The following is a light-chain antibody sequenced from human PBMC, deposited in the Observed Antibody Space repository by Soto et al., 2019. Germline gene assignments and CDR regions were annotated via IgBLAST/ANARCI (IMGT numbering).Light chain of an antibody. CDR3: QQYGPSPFT. CDR1: QSVRSTY. V-gene: IGKV3-20*01. Sequence: EIVLTQSPGTLSLSPGERATLSCRASQSVRSTYLAWYQQKPGQAPRLLIYGASNRATGIPDRFSGSGSGTDFTLTISRLEPEDFAVYYCQQYGPSPFTFGGGTKVEIK. J-gene: IGKJ4*01. CDR2: GAS.